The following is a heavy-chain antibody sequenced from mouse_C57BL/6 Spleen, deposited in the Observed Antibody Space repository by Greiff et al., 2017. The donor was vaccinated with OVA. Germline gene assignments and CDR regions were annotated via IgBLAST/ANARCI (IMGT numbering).Heavy chain of an antibody. CDR3: ARGGRYDYDYFDY. V-gene: IGHV1-34*01. J-gene: IGHJ2*01. D-gene: IGHD2-4*01. Sequence: VQLQQSGPELVKPGASVKMSCKASGYTFTDYYMHWVKQSHGKSLEWIGYIYPNNGGNGYNQKFKGKATLTVDNSSSTAYMELRSLTTEDAAVYYCARGGRYDYDYFDYWGQGTTLTVSS. CDR1: GYTFTDYY. CDR2: IYPNNGGN.